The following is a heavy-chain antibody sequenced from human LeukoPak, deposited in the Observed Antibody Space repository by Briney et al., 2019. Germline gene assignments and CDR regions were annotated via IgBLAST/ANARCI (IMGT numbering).Heavy chain of an antibody. J-gene: IGHJ4*02. Sequence: PGGSLRLSCAASGFTFSSYGMHWVRQAPGKGLEWVAFIRYDGSNKYYADSVKGRFTISRDNSKNTLYLQMNSLRAEDTAVYYCAKGRESEIAAAGNGYFDYWGQGTLVTVSS. CDR2: IRYDGSNK. CDR1: GFTFSSYG. D-gene: IGHD6-13*01. CDR3: AKGRESEIAAAGNGYFDY. V-gene: IGHV3-30*02.